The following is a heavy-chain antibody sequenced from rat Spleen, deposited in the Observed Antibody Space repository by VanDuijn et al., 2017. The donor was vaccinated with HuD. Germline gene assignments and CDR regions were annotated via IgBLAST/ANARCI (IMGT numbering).Heavy chain of an antibody. V-gene: IGHV5-22*01. CDR3: AVAGFGY. CDR1: GFTFSDYY. Sequence: EVQLVESGGGLVQPGRSMKVSCAASGFTFSDYYMAWVRQAPKKGLEWVASISYEGSSTYYGDSVKGRFTISRDNAKSTLYLQMDSLRSEDTATYYCAVAGFGYWGQGVMVTVSS. J-gene: IGHJ2*01. D-gene: IGHD4-4*01. CDR2: ISYEGSST.